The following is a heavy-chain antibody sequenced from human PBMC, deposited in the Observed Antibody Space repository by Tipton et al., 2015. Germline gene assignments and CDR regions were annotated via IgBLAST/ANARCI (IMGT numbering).Heavy chain of an antibody. CDR2: ISVTGSAT. Sequence: GSLRLSCAASGFTFSSYAMNWVRQVPGKGLEWVSGISVTGSATYYADSVKGRFTISRDNSNNTLYLQLSSLRAEDTAVYHCASPTYHGSGFPEWGVDVWGQGTTVTVSS. V-gene: IGHV3-23*01. J-gene: IGHJ6*02. CDR3: ASPTYHGSGFPEWGVDV. CDR1: GFTFSSYA. D-gene: IGHD3-10*01.